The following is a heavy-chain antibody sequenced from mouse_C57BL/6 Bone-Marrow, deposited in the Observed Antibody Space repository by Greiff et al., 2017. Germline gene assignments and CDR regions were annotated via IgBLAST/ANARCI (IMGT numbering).Heavy chain of an antibody. J-gene: IGHJ2*01. CDR1: GYAFSSSW. D-gene: IGHD1-1*02. V-gene: IGHV1-82*01. Sequence: QVQLQQSGPELVKPGASVKISCKASGYAFSSSWMNWVKQRPGTGLEWIGRIYPGDGDTNYNGKFKGKATLTADKSSSTAYMQLSSLTSEDSAVYFCARLVLDYWGQGTTLTVSS. CDR2: IYPGDGDT. CDR3: ARLVLDY.